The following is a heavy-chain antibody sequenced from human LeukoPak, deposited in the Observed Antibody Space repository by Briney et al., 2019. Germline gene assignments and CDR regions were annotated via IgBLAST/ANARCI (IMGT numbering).Heavy chain of an antibody. J-gene: IGHJ4*02. CDR1: GFTFRNYA. V-gene: IGHV3-30*02. Sequence: GGSLRLSCAASGFTFRNYAMSWVRQAPGKGLEWVAVIWYGGSNKYYADSVKGRFTISRDNSKNTLYLQMNSLRAEDTAVYYCAKDRSSSSWYGGYFDYWGQGTLVTVSS. CDR3: AKDRSSSSWYGGYFDY. D-gene: IGHD6-13*01. CDR2: IWYGGSNK.